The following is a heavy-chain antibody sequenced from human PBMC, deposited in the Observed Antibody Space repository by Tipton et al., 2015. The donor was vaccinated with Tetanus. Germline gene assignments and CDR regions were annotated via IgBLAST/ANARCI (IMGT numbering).Heavy chain of an antibody. D-gene: IGHD6-6*01. Sequence: TLSLTCSVSGGSISSYFWSWIRQSPGQGLEWIGLIYYSGSTSYNPSLKSRVTISVDTSKNQLSLKLTSVTAADTAVYYCARDQGGGRVVRLNWFDPWGQGTLVAVSS. CDR1: GGSISSYF. CDR3: ARDQGGGRVVRLNWFDP. V-gene: IGHV4-59*01. CDR2: IYYSGST. J-gene: IGHJ5*02.